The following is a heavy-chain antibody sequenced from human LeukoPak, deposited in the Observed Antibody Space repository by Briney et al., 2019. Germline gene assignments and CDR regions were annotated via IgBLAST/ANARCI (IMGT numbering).Heavy chain of an antibody. CDR3: ARSTGDCSGGTCYSDFDC. Sequence: AGGSLRLSCAASGFRFSYYAMHWVRQAPGKGLEWVAVISNNGTNKYYADSVKGRFTISRDNSKNTLYLQMNSLRAEDTAVYYCARSTGDCSGGTCYSDFDCWGQGTLVTVSS. J-gene: IGHJ4*02. CDR2: ISNNGTNK. CDR1: GFRFSYYA. D-gene: IGHD2-15*01. V-gene: IGHV3-30*04.